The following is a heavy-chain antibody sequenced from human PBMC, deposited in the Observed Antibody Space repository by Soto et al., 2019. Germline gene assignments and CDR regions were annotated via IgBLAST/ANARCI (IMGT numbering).Heavy chain of an antibody. D-gene: IGHD3-22*01. CDR3: AKFNSYDVNGNYWCALDI. J-gene: IGHJ3*02. CDR2: INPSGGST. CDR1: GYTFTSYY. V-gene: IGHV1-46*01. Sequence: ASVKVSCKASGYTFTSYYMHWVRQAPGQGLEWMGIINPSGGSTSYAQKFQGRVTMTRDTSTSTVYMELSSLRSEDTAVYYCAKFNSYDVNGNYWCALDIWGQGTMVTVSS.